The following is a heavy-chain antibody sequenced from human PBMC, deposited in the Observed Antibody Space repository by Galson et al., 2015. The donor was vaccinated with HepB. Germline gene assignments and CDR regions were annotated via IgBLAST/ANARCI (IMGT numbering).Heavy chain of an antibody. CDR1: GGSISSGGYY. Sequence: TLSLTCTVSGGSISSGGYYWSWIRQHPGKGLEWIGYIYYSGSTYYNPSLKSRVTISVDTSKNQFSLKLSSVTAADTAVYYCARRSMTTLDVDYWGQGTLVTVSS. CDR2: IYYSGST. V-gene: IGHV4-31*03. D-gene: IGHD2/OR15-2a*01. CDR3: ARRSMTTLDVDY. J-gene: IGHJ4*02.